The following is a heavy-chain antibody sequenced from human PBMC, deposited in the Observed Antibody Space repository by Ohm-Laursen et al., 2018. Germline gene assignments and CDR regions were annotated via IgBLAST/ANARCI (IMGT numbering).Heavy chain of an antibody. J-gene: IGHJ6*02. CDR1: GFTFSTYP. Sequence: SLRLSCAASGFTFSTYPMHWVRQGPGKGVVWVSRADSGGSATSYADSVKGRFTISIDNAKNTLYLQMNSLRAEDTAVYYCARGSLNGLDVWGQGTTVTVSS. D-gene: IGHD3-16*01. CDR2: ADSGGSAT. V-gene: IGHV3-74*01. CDR3: ARGSLNGLDV.